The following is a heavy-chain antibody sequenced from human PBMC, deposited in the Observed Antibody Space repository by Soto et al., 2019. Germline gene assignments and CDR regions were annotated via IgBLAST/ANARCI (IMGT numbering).Heavy chain of an antibody. Sequence: QVQLVESGGGVDQPGRSLRLSCAASGFSFSSYGMHWVRQAPGKGLEWVAVIWYDGSSKYYADSLKGRFTISRDNSKNTLYLQMNSLRVEDTALYYCARERNNGFDIWGQGTMVTVSS. CDR1: GFSFSSYG. CDR2: IWYDGSSK. CDR3: ARERNNGFDI. J-gene: IGHJ3*02. V-gene: IGHV3-33*01.